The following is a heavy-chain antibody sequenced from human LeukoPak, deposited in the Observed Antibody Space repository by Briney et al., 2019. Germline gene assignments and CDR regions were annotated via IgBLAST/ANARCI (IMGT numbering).Heavy chain of an antibody. D-gene: IGHD5-12*01. CDR1: GGSISSGGYY. CDR3: ARGDIVATIGAFDI. CDR2: IYHSGST. J-gene: IGHJ3*02. Sequence: SETLSLTCTVSGGSISSGGYYWSWIRQPPGKGLEWIGYIYHSGSTYYNPSLKSRVTISVDRSKNQFSLKLSSVTAADTAVYYCARGDIVATIGAFDIWGQGTMVTVSS. V-gene: IGHV4-30-2*01.